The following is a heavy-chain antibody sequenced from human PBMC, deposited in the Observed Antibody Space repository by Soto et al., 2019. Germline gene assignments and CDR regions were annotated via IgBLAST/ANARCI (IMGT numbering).Heavy chain of an antibody. CDR2: ISAYNGNT. D-gene: IGHD6-13*01. Sequence: QVPLVQSGAEVKKPGASVKVSCKASGYTFTSYGISWVRQAPGQGLEWMGWISAYNGNTNYAQKLQGRVTMTTDTSTSTAYMELRSLRSDDTAGYYCARVEQLGYYYYGMDVWGQGTTVTVSS. CDR1: GYTFTSYG. CDR3: ARVEQLGYYYYGMDV. J-gene: IGHJ6*02. V-gene: IGHV1-18*01.